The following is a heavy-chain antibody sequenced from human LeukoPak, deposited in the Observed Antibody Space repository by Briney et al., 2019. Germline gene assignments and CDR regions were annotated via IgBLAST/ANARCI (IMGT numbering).Heavy chain of an antibody. CDR1: GYTFTSYG. D-gene: IGHD3-22*01. J-gene: IGHJ5*02. Sequence: GASVKVSCTASGYTFTSYGISWVRQAPGQGLEWMGWISAYSGNTNYAQKLQGRVTMTTDTSTSTAYMELRSLRSDDTAVYYCARGRRSDYYDSSGYSSFGPWGQGTLVTVSS. CDR3: ARGRRSDYYDSSGYSSFGP. V-gene: IGHV1-18*01. CDR2: ISAYSGNT.